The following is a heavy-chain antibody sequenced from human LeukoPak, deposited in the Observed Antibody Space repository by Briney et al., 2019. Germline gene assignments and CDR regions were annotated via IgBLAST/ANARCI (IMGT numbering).Heavy chain of an antibody. V-gene: IGHV3-21*01. CDR1: GFTFSGSA. CDR3: ARDRSAATTGGY. Sequence: PGGSLRLSCAASGFTFSGSAMHWVRQASGKGLEWVSSISSSSSYIYYADSVKGRFTISRDNAKNSLYLQMNSLRAEDTAVYYCARDRSAATTGGYWGQGTLVTVSS. CDR2: ISSSSSYI. J-gene: IGHJ4*02. D-gene: IGHD5-24*01.